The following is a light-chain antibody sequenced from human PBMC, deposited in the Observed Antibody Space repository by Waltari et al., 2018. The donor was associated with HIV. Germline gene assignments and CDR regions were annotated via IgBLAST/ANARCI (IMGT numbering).Light chain of an antibody. V-gene: IGLV3-9*01. CDR2: GDT. CDR1: RIGSKS. Sequence: SYELTQPLSVSVALGQTATVPCGGARIGSKSVQWYQQKPGQAPVLVIYGDTNRPAGIPERFSGSNSGNTATLSISSAQAGDEADYYCQVWDKNTGIFGTGTKVTVL. J-gene: IGLJ1*01. CDR3: QVWDKNTGI.